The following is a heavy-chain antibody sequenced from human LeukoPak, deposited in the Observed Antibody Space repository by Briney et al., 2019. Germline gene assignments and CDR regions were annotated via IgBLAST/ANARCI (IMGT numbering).Heavy chain of an antibody. CDR3: ARERYGTTVMGYNWFDP. D-gene: IGHD4-17*01. J-gene: IGHJ5*02. CDR2: IYTSGST. CDR1: GGSISSGSYY. V-gene: IGHV4-61*02. Sequence: SQTLSLTCTVSGGSISSGSYYWSWIRQPAGKGLEWIGRIYTSGSTNYNPSLKSRVTISVDTSKNQFSLKLSSVTAADTAVYYCARERYGTTVMGYNWFDPWGQGNLVTVSS.